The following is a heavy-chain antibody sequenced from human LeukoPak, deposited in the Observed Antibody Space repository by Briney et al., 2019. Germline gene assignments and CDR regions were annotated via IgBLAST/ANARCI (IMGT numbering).Heavy chain of an antibody. D-gene: IGHD5-18*01. CDR1: GFTFSSYE. V-gene: IGHV3-48*03. J-gene: IGHJ5*02. Sequence: PGGSLRLSCAASGFTFSSYEMNWVRQAPGKGLEWVSYISSSGSTIYYADSVKGRFTISRDNAKNSLYLQMNSLRAEDTAVYYCARVGYSYGGALDPWGQGTLVTVSS. CDR2: ISSSGSTI. CDR3: ARVGYSYGGALDP.